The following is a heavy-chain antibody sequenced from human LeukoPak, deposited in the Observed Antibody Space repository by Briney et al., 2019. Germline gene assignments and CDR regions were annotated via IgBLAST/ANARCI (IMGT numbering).Heavy chain of an antibody. D-gene: IGHD3-10*02. Sequence: PGGSLRLSCVASGFTFSSYWMSWVRQAPGKGLEWVANIKQDGSEKYYVDSMEGRFTISRDNAKNSLYLQMNSLRAEDTAVYYCAELGITMIGGVWGKGTTVTISS. V-gene: IGHV3-7*01. J-gene: IGHJ6*04. CDR1: GFTFSSYW. CDR2: IKQDGSEK. CDR3: AELGITMIGGV.